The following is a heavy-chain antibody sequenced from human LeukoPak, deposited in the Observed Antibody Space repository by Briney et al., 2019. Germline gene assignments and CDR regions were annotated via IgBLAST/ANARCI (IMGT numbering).Heavy chain of an antibody. J-gene: IGHJ6*02. D-gene: IGHD5-12*01. V-gene: IGHV1-8*01. Sequence: ASVKVSCKASGYTFTSYDINWVRQATGQGLEWMGWMNPNSGNTGYAQKLQGRVTMTTDTSTSTAYMELRSLRSDDTAVYYCARGGGGYERYYYYYYGMDVWGQGTTVTVSS. CDR3: ARGGGGYERYYYYYYGMDV. CDR1: GYTFTSYD. CDR2: MNPNSGNT.